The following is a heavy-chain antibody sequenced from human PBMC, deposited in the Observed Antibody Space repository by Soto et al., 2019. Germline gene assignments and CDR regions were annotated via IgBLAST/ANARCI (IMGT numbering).Heavy chain of an antibody. V-gene: IGHV5-51*01. CDR2: IYPGDSDT. J-gene: IGHJ6*02. D-gene: IGHD3-3*01. Sequence: EVQLVQSGAEVKKPGESLKISCKGSGYSFTSYWIGWVRQMPGKGLEWMGIIYPGDSDTRYSPSFQGQVTISADKSISTAYLQWSSLKASDTAMYYCALRAYYDFWSGYSRYYGMDVWGQGTTVTVSS. CDR3: ALRAYYDFWSGYSRYYGMDV. CDR1: GYSFTSYW.